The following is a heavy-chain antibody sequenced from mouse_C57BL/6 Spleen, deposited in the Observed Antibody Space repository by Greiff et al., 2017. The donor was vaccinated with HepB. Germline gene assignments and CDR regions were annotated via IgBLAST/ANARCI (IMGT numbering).Heavy chain of an antibody. Sequence: QVQLQQSGPELVKPGASVKISCKASGYAFSSSWMNWVKQRPGKGLEWIGRIYPGDGDTNYNGKFKGKATLTADKSSSTAYMQLSSLTSEDSAVYFCARSYGRDYFDYWGQGTTLTVSS. V-gene: IGHV1-82*01. CDR1: GYAFSSSW. J-gene: IGHJ2*01. CDR2: IYPGDGDT. CDR3: ARSYGRDYFDY. D-gene: IGHD1-1*01.